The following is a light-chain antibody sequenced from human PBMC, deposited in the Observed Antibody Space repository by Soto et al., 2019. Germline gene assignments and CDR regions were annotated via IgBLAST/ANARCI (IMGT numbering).Light chain of an antibody. V-gene: IGKV1-5*01. J-gene: IGKJ1*01. CDR2: DAS. CDR1: QSIDYW. CDR3: QQYHNLWT. Sequence: DIQMTQSPSTLSASVGDRVTITCRASQSIDYWLAWYQQKPGKAPKLLIYDASSLESGVPSRFSGSGSGTEFTLTISSLQSEDFALYYCQQYHNLWTFGQGTKVDIK.